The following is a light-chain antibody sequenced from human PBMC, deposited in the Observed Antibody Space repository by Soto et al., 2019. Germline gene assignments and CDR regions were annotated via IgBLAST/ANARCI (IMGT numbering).Light chain of an antibody. J-gene: IGKJ5*01. CDR1: QGISSD. CDR2: AAS. V-gene: IGKV1-9*01. Sequence: DIQLTQSPSFLSASVVDRVTITCRASQGISSDLAWYQQKPGKAPKLLIYAASTLQNGVPSTFSGSGSRTEFTLTISSLQPEDFGTYYCQQFKSYPITFGQGTRLEIK. CDR3: QQFKSYPIT.